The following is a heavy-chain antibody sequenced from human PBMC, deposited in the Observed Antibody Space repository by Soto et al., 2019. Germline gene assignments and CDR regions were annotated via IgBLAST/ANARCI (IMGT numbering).Heavy chain of an antibody. Sequence: QVQLVQSGAEVKKPGASVKVSCKASGYTFTSYGISWVRQAPGQGLEWMGWISAYNGNTNYAQKLQGRVTMTTDTSPSTAYMELRSLRSDDTAVYYCARDRKVPLITMVRGVTPRLVHYYYGMDVWGQGTTVTVSS. CDR2: ISAYNGNT. V-gene: IGHV1-18*01. CDR3: ARDRKVPLITMVRGVTPRLVHYYYGMDV. CDR1: GYTFTSYG. D-gene: IGHD3-10*01. J-gene: IGHJ6*02.